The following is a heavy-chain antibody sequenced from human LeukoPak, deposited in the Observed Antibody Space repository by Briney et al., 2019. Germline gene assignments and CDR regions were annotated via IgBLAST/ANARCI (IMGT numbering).Heavy chain of an antibody. V-gene: IGHV4-59*02. Sequence: SETLSFNSTVSGVSVCFKNWIRIRQPPGKGLEWIGYIYYSGSTNYNPSLKSRATISVDTSKNQFSLKLSSVTAADTAVYYYARDTYRNDAFDDWGQGTMVTVSS. D-gene: IGHD1-14*01. CDR1: GVSVCFKN. J-gene: IGHJ3*01. CDR2: IYYSGST. CDR3: ARDTYRNDAFDD.